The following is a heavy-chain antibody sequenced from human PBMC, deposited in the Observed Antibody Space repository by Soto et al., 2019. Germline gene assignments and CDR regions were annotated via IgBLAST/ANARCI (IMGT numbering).Heavy chain of an antibody. CDR2: TYYRFKWYN. J-gene: IGHJ5*02. V-gene: IGHV6-1*01. CDR3: ARGSGGSCPRRFEA. D-gene: IGHD2-15*01. CDR1: GYRVSRNRGA. Sequence: SQTRSINCAISGYRVSRNRGASNWIRQSPLRGVEWLGRTYYRFKWYNDYAVSVKSRITINPDTSKNQFSLQLNSVTPEDTVVYYCARGSGGSCPRRFEAWGQGTLVTVSS.